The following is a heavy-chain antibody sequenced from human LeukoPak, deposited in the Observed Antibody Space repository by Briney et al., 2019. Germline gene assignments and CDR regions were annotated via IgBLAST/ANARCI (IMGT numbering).Heavy chain of an antibody. CDR2: VYYNGST. CDR3: ARGAGIAARPGLDY. D-gene: IGHD6-6*01. CDR1: GGSISSSSYN. V-gene: IGHV4-61*05. J-gene: IGHJ4*02. Sequence: SETLSLTCTVSGGSISSSSYNWGWQPPGKGLELVGVVYYNGSTNYNPPLNSRVNTSVDTSKNQLSLKLSSVTAADTAVYYCARGAGIAARPGLDYWGRGTLVTVSS.